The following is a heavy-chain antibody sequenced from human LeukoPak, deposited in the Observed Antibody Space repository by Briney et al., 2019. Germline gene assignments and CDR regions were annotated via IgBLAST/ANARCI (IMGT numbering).Heavy chain of an antibody. Sequence: PSETLSLTCNVSGGPMSSSTYYWGWSRQPPGQGLEWIGIIYYSGTTHYNPSCKSRVTIFSDMSKSQFSLRLMSVTAADTGMYYWARDPVYPRIAARRLENWFDPWGQGTLVTVSS. D-gene: IGHD6-6*01. CDR3: ARDPVYPRIAARRLENWFDP. CDR1: GGPMSSSTYY. J-gene: IGHJ5*02. CDR2: IYYSGTT. V-gene: IGHV4-39*07.